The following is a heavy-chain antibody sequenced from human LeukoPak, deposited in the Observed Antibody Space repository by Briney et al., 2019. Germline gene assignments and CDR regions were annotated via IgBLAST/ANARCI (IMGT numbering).Heavy chain of an antibody. Sequence: GGSLRLSCAASGFTFSNYAMSWVRQAPGKGLEWVSAISGSGGSTYYADSVKGRFTISRDNSKNTLYLQMNSLRAEDTAVYYCARVSVYYYDSSGYYLDYWGQGTLVTVSS. CDR1: GFTFSNYA. D-gene: IGHD3-22*01. V-gene: IGHV3-23*01. CDR2: ISGSGGST. CDR3: ARVSVYYYDSSGYYLDY. J-gene: IGHJ4*02.